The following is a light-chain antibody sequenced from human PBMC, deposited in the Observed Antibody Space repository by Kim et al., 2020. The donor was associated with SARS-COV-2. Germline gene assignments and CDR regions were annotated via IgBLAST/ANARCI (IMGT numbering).Light chain of an antibody. J-gene: IGLJ2*01. Sequence: SVYPGQTGSITCSGDKWGDKYACWYQQTPGQSPGLVIYQASKRPSGMHERFSGSNSGNTATLTISGTQAMDEADYYCQAWDSSTVVFGGGTQLTVL. CDR1: KWGDKY. CDR3: QAWDSSTVV. CDR2: QAS. V-gene: IGLV3-1*01.